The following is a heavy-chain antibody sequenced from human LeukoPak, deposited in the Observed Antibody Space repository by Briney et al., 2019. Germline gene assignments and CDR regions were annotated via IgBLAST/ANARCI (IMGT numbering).Heavy chain of an antibody. Sequence: SETLSLTCTVSGGSISSGDYYWSWIRQPPGKGLEWIGYIYYSGSTYYNPSLKSRVTISVDTSKNQFSLKLSSVTAADTAVYYCARGLYYDSSGYYGPFDYWGQGTLVTVSS. CDR3: ARGLYYDSSGYYGPFDY. D-gene: IGHD3-22*01. V-gene: IGHV4-30-4*01. CDR2: IYYSGST. CDR1: GGSISSGDYY. J-gene: IGHJ4*02.